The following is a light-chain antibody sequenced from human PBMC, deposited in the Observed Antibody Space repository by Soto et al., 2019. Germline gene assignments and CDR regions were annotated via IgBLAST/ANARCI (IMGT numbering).Light chain of an antibody. Sequence: QSALAQPACVSGSPGQSITISCTGTSSDVGNYNLVYWFQQYPGKAPKLSIYEGSRRPAGVSDRFTGSKSGNTATLTISGLQYEDEADYHSSSFAGGRSFVFGTGT. V-gene: IGLV2-23*01. CDR2: EGS. J-gene: IGLJ1*01. CDR1: SSDVGNYNL. CDR3: SSFAGGRSFV.